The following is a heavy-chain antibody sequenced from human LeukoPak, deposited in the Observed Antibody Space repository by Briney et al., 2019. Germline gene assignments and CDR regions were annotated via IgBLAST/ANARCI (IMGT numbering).Heavy chain of an antibody. J-gene: IGHJ5*02. CDR2: IYYSGST. D-gene: IGHD2/OR15-2a*01. V-gene: IGHV4-31*03. CDR3: ARDKNFFSNWFDP. CDR1: GGSISNGGYY. Sequence: SETLSLTCTVSGGSISNGGYYWSWIRQHPGKGLEWIGYIYYSGSTYYNPSLKSRVTISVDTSKNQFSLKLSSVTAADTAVYYCARDKNFFSNWFDPWGQGTLVTVSS.